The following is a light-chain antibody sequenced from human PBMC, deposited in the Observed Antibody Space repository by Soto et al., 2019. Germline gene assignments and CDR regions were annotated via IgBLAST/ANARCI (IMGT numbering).Light chain of an antibody. Sequence: QSALTQPASLSGSPGQSITISCTGTSSDIGAYDYVSWFQQHPGKAPKLMISEVNNRPSGVSNRFSGSKSGNTAYLTISGLQAEDEADYYCSSYKSSTFYVFGTGTKVTVL. CDR1: SSDIGAYDY. CDR2: EVN. V-gene: IGLV2-14*01. J-gene: IGLJ1*01. CDR3: SSYKSSTFYV.